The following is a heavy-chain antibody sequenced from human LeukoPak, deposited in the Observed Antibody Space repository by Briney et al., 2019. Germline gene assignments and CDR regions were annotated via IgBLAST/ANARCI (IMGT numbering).Heavy chain of an antibody. J-gene: IGHJ4*02. V-gene: IGHV3-23*01. D-gene: IGHD3-22*01. CDR2: TSGSGDST. Sequence: GGSLRLSCAASGFTFSTYAMNWVRQAPGKGLEWVSVTSGSGDSTYYADSVKGRFTISRDNSKNTLYLQMNSLRAEDTAVYYCAKPSRYYYDSSGFYFLSDFDYWGQGTLVTVSS. CDR3: AKPSRYYYDSSGFYFLSDFDY. CDR1: GFTFSTYA.